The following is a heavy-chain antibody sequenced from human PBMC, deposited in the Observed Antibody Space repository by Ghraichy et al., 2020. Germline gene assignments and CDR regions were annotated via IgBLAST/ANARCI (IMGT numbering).Heavy chain of an antibody. D-gene: IGHD3-22*01. V-gene: IGHV4-39*01. CDR1: GGSISSSSYY. Sequence: SQTLSLTCTVSGGSISSSSYYWGWIRQPPGKGLEWIGSIYYSGSTYYNPSLKSRVTISVDTSKNQFSLKLSSVTAADTAVYYCARAHNYYDSSGYYIGAPYYYYGMDVWGQGTTVTVSS. CDR2: IYYSGST. CDR3: ARAHNYYDSSGYYIGAPYYYYGMDV. J-gene: IGHJ6*02.